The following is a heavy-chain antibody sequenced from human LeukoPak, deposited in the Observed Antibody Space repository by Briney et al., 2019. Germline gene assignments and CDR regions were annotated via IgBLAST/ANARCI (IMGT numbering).Heavy chain of an antibody. Sequence: ASVKVSCKASGYTFTSYDINWARQATGQGLEWMGWMNPNSGNTGYAQKFQGRVTMTRNTSISTAYMELSSLRSEDTAVYYCARGRGRGRLSPPGFPWGQGTMVTVSS. CDR1: GYTFTSYD. CDR2: MNPNSGNT. J-gene: IGHJ3*01. D-gene: IGHD1-26*01. CDR3: ARGRGRGRLSPPGFP. V-gene: IGHV1-8*01.